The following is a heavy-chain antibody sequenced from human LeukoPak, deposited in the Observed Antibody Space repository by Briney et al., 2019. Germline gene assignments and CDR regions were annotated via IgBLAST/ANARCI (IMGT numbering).Heavy chain of an antibody. CDR3: ARDLTMVDYYDSSGYYP. CDR2: ISSSSSTI. Sequence: GGSLRLSCAASGFTFSSYSMNWVRQAPGKGLEWVSYISSSSSTIYYADSVKGRFTISRDNAKNSLYLQMNSLRAEDTAVYYCARDLTMVDYYDSSGYYPWGQGTLVTVSS. CDR1: GFTFSSYS. V-gene: IGHV3-48*04. J-gene: IGHJ5*02. D-gene: IGHD3-22*01.